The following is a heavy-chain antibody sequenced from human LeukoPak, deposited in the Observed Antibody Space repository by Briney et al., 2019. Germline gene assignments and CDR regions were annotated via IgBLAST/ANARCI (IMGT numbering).Heavy chain of an antibody. Sequence: GGSLRLSCAASGFTFDDYGMSWVRQAPGKGLEWVSGINWNGGSTGCEDSVKGRFTISRDNAKNSLCLQMNSLRAEDTALYYCARVKLLYGSGIGDAFDIWGQGTMVTVSS. V-gene: IGHV3-20*04. J-gene: IGHJ3*02. CDR3: ARVKLLYGSGIGDAFDI. CDR1: GFTFDDYG. D-gene: IGHD3-10*01. CDR2: INWNGGST.